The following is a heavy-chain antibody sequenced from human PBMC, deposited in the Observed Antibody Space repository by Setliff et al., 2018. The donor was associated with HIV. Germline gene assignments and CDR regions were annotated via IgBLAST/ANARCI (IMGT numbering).Heavy chain of an antibody. V-gene: IGHV4-39*02. CDR3: ARPTTGVGGGAAFDI. J-gene: IGHJ3*02. Sequence: KTSETLSLTCTVSGVSTSSTSYYWGWIRQPPGKGLEWIGYIYYSGNTYYNPSLKSRVTISVDTSKNHFSLRLSSVTAADTAVYFCARPTTGVGGGAAFDIWGQGTMVTVS. CDR2: IYYSGNT. D-gene: IGHD2-8*01. CDR1: GVSTSSTSYY.